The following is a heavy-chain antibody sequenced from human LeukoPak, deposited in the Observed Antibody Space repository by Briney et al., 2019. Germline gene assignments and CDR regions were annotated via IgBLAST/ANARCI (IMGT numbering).Heavy chain of an antibody. CDR1: GFTDSSNY. CDR2: IYSGGST. V-gene: IGHV3-66*01. CDR3: ARVRTDYWGPGWFDP. J-gene: IGHJ5*02. D-gene: IGHD7-27*01. Sequence: PGGSLRLSCAASGFTDSSNYMSWVRQAPGKGLEWVSVIYSGGSTYYADSVKGRFTISRDNSKNTLYLQMNSLRAEDTAVYYCARVRTDYWGPGWFDPWGQGTLVTVSS.